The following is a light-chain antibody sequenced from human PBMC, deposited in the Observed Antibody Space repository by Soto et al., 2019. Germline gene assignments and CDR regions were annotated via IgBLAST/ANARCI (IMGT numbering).Light chain of an antibody. J-gene: IGLJ2*01. CDR1: SSNIGNSY. CDR2: DNN. Sequence: QSVLTQPPSVSAAPGQTVTISCSGSSSNIGNSYLSWYQHLPGTAPKLLIYDNNKRPSGIPDRFSGSKSGTSATLGITGLQTGDEADYYCGTWDSSLSAVVFGGGTKVTVL. CDR3: GTWDSSLSAVV. V-gene: IGLV1-51*01.